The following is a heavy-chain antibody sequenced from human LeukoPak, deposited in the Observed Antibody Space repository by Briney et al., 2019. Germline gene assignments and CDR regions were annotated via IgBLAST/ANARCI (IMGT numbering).Heavy chain of an antibody. J-gene: IGHJ4*02. V-gene: IGHV4-59*12. Sequence: PSETLSLTCTVSGGSISSYYWSWIRQPPGKGLEWIGYIYYSGSTNYNPSLKSRVTISVDTSKNQFSLKLSSVTAADTAVYYCAAIDRGYSGYDSDYWGQGTLVTVSS. CDR2: IYYSGST. CDR3: AAIDRGYSGYDSDY. CDR1: GGSISSYY. D-gene: IGHD5-12*01.